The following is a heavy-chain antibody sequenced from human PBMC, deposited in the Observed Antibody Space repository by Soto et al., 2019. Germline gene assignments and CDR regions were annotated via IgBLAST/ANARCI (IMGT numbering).Heavy chain of an antibody. CDR2: IIPIFGTA. CDR1: GGTFSSYA. V-gene: IGHV1-69*01. J-gene: IGHJ4*02. D-gene: IGHD2-8*01. CDR3: ARDGYCTNGVCAYYFDY. Sequence: QVQLVQSGAEVKKPGSSVKVSCTASGGTFSSYAISWVRQAPGQGLEWMGGIIPIFGTANYAQKFQGRVTITADESTSTAYMELSSLRSEDTAVYYCARDGYCTNGVCAYYFDYWGQGTLVTVSS.